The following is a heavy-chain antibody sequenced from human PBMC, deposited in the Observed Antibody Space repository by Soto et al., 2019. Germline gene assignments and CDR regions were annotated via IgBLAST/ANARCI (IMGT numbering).Heavy chain of an antibody. CDR3: ARDLFLQDRPFDY. CDR1: GGTFSSYA. Sequence: SVKVSCKASGGTFSSYAISWVRQAPGQGLEWMGGIIPIFGTANYAQKFQGRVTITADESTSTAYMELSSLRSEDTAVYYCARDLFLQDRPFDYWGQGTQVTVSS. V-gene: IGHV1-69*13. D-gene: IGHD2-15*01. J-gene: IGHJ4*02. CDR2: IIPIFGTA.